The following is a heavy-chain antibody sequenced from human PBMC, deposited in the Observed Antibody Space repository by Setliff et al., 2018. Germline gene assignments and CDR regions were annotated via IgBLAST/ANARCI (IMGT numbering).Heavy chain of an antibody. D-gene: IGHD2-15*01. J-gene: IGHJ5*02. CDR3: ARHIRRGCSVTSCQNWFDP. V-gene: IGHV4-61*09. CDR1: GGSISSGSYY. CDR2: IYTSGST. Sequence: SETLSLTCTVSGGSISSGSYYWSWIRQPAGKGLEWIGHIYTSGSTNYNPSLKSRVTISVDTSKNQFSLKLTSATAADTAVYYCARHIRRGCSVTSCQNWFDPWGQGTLVTVFS.